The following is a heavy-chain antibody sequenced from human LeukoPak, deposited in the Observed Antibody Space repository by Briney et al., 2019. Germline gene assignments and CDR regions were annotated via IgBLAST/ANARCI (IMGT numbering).Heavy chain of an antibody. CDR2: MNPNSGNT. J-gene: IGHJ5*02. V-gene: IGHV1-8*03. D-gene: IGHD2-2*02. CDR3: ARGITLEYPWNWFDP. CDR1: GYTFTTYD. Sequence: ASVKVSCKASGYTFTTYDINWVRQATGQGLEWMGWMNPNSGNTGYAQNFQGRVTITRNTSISTAYMELSSLRSEDTAVYYCARGITLEYPWNWFDPWGQGTLATVSS.